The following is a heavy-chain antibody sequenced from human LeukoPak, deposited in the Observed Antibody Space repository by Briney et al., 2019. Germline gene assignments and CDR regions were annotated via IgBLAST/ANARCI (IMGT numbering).Heavy chain of an antibody. CDR1: GGSISSYY. Sequence: SETLSLTCTVSGGSISSYYWSWIRQPPGKGLEWIGYIYYSGSTNYNPSLKSRVTISVDTSKNQFSLKLSSVPAADTAVYYCARHRLLWFGEPSRAFDIWGQGTMVTVSS. CDR3: ARHRLLWFGEPSRAFDI. J-gene: IGHJ3*02. CDR2: IYYSGST. D-gene: IGHD3-10*01. V-gene: IGHV4-59*08.